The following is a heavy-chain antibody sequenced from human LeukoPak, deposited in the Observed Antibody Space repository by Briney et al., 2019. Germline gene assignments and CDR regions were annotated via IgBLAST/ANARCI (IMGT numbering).Heavy chain of an antibody. CDR3: AKDFEVRGVNYYYGMDV. CDR2: ISWNSGSI. V-gene: IGHV3-9*01. CDR1: GFTFDDYA. Sequence: GGSLRLSCAASGFTFDDYAMHWVRQAPGKGLEWVSGISWNSGSIGYADCVKGRFTISRDNAKNSLYLQVNSLRAEDTALYYCAKDFEVRGVNYYYGMDVWGQGTTVTVSS. D-gene: IGHD3-10*01. J-gene: IGHJ6*02.